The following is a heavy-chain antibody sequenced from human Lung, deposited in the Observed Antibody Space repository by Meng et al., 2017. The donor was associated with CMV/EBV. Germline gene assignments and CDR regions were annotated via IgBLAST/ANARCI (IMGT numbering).Heavy chain of an antibody. CDR3: ARNGQKTGTPLNH. V-gene: IGHV3-48*03. D-gene: IGHD1-1*01. J-gene: IGHJ5*02. CDR1: GFTFSNYE. Sequence: GESLKISCAASGFTFSNYEMNWVRQAPGQGLEWVSYISTSGSTMYYADSVKGRFTVSRDNAKNSLYLQMNSLRAEDTAVYYCARNGQKTGTPLNHWGQGTLVTVSS. CDR2: ISTSGSTM.